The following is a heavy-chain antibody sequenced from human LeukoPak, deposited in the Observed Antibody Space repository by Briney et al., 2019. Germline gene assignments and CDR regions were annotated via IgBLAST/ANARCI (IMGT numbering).Heavy chain of an antibody. CDR2: ISHDGGAK. CDR3: ARDWGSSGWYNWFDP. V-gene: IGHV3-30*04. D-gene: IGHD3-16*01. J-gene: IGHJ5*02. CDR1: GFTFSSYA. Sequence: GSLRLSCAASGFTFSSYAMHWIRQAPDKGLEWVAMISHDGGAKYYGDSVKGRLTISRDNSDNTLYLQMNSLRVEDTAVYYCARDWGSSGWYNWFDPWGQGILVTVSS.